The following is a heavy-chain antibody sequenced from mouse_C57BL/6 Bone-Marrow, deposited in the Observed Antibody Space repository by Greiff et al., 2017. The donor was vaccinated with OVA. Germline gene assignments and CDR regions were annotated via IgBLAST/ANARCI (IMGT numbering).Heavy chain of an antibody. D-gene: IGHD2-1*01. V-gene: IGHV1-54*01. CDR1: GYAFTNYL. CDR3: ARGGNSDY. J-gene: IGHJ4*01. Sequence: VQLQQSGAELVRPGTSVKVSCKASGYAFTNYLIEWVKQRPGQGLEWIGVINPGSGGTNYTEKFKGKATLTADKSSSTAYMQLSSLTSEDSAVYFCARGGNSDYWGQGTSVTVSS. CDR2: INPGSGGT.